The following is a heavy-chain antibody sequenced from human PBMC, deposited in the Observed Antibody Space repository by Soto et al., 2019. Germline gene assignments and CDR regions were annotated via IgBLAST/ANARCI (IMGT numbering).Heavy chain of an antibody. V-gene: IGHV4-59*01. CDR2: IYYTGLS. J-gene: IGHJ6*02. CDR3: ASVTRTCISTSCYRYYYGMDV. Sequence: PEETLSLTCTVSGGSISSYYWSWIRQPPGKGLEWIGYIYYTGLSNSNPSLNSRVTMSVDTSKNQFSLKLSSVTAADTAVYYCASVTRTCISTSCYRYYYGMDVWGQGTTVTVSS. D-gene: IGHD2-2*02. CDR1: GGSISSYY.